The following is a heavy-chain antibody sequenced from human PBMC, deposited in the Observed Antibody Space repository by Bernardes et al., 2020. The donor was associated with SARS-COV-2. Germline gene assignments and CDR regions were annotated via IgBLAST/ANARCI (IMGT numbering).Heavy chain of an antibody. D-gene: IGHD4-17*01. J-gene: IGHJ5*02. CDR2: ISGSGSAT. CDR1: GFTFSGYA. Sequence: GRSLRLFCAASGFTFSGYAMTWVRQAPGKGLEWVSAISGSGSATYYTDSVKGRFTISRDNSKNTLFLQMNSLRAEDTALYFCAREDYELDLWGQGTLVTVSS. CDR3: AREDYELDL. V-gene: IGHV3-23*01.